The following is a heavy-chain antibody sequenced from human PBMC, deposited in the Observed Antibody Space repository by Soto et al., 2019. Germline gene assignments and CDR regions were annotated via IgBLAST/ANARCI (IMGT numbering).Heavy chain of an antibody. CDR3: AKGSSQQWLVHHWYFDL. Sequence: QVQLVESGGGVVQRGRSLRLSCAASAFTFSNYVMHWVRQAPGKGLEWVAVISFDGSNKYLVDSVKGRFTVSRDNSKNTVYLEMNSLRTEDTAVDYCAKGSSQQWLVHHWYFDLWGRGTLVGVSS. V-gene: IGHV3-30*18. CDR2: ISFDGSNK. D-gene: IGHD6-19*01. J-gene: IGHJ2*01. CDR1: AFTFSNYV.